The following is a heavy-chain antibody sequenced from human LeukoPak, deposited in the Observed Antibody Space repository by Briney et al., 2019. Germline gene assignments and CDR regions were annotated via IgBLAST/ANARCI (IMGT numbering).Heavy chain of an antibody. D-gene: IGHD2-15*01. CDR1: GYTFTGYY. CDR3: ATDYCSGGSCYSNGGFDY. Sequence: ASVKVSCKASGYTFTGYYMHWVRQAPGQGLERMGIINPSGGSTSYAQKFQGRVTMTRDTSTSTVYMELSSLRSEDTAVYYCATDYCSGGSCYSNGGFDYWGQGTLVTVSS. CDR2: INPSGGST. V-gene: IGHV1-46*01. J-gene: IGHJ4*02.